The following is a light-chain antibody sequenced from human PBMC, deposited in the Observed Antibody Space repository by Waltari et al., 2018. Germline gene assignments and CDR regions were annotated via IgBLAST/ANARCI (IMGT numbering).Light chain of an antibody. CDR3: ATWDNSFNAGI. V-gene: IGLV1-51*01. CDR1: GSNIWSKY. J-gene: IGLJ2*01. CDR2: DDN. Sequence: QSVLTQPPSVSAAPGQKVTISCPGSGSNIWSKYVSWYQQFPGTVPKLLIYDDNKRPSGIPDRFSGSKSGTSATLGITGLQTGDEADYYCATWDNSFNAGIFGGGTKLTVL.